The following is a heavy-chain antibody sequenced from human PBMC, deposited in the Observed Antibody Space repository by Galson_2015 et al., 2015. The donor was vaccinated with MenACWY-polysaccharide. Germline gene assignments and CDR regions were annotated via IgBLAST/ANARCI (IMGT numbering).Heavy chain of an antibody. CDR2: IQYDGSKI. J-gene: IGHJ3*02. CDR1: GSRFSNSG. D-gene: IGHD6-13*01. Sequence: SLRLSCAASGSRFSNSGMHWVSQAPGKGLEWVAVIQYDGSKIVYADSVKGRFTISRDNSKNTLFLEMNSLGAEDTAVYYCAREGSRIVFHAFDTWGQGTMVTVSS. V-gene: IGHV3-33*01. CDR3: AREGSRIVFHAFDT.